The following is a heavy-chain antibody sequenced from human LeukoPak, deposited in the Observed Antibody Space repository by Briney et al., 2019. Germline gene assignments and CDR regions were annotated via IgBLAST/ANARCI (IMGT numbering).Heavy chain of an antibody. J-gene: IGHJ4*02. CDR1: YGSISAYY. CDR3: ARSSPAGVNFDS. Sequence: PSETLSLTCTVSYGSISAYYWSWIRRPAGRGLEWIGRVHIDGSTNYNPSLKSRLTMSLDTSKNQFSLTLNSLTAAGTAVYYCARSSPAGVNFDSWGQGMLVTVSS. V-gene: IGHV4-4*07. D-gene: IGHD2-8*01. CDR2: VHIDGST.